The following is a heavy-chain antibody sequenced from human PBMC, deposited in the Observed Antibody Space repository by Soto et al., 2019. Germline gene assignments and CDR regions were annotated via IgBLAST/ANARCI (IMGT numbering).Heavy chain of an antibody. D-gene: IGHD6-19*01. J-gene: IGHJ6*02. CDR2: IYPGDSDT. Sequence: GESLKISFKGSGYSFTSYWIGWVRQMPGKGLEWMGIIYPGDSDTRYSPSFQGQVTISADKSISTAYLQWSSLKASDTAMYYCARHVSVAGGGYYYGMDVWGQGTTVTVS. CDR3: ARHVSVAGGGYYYGMDV. CDR1: GYSFTSYW. V-gene: IGHV5-51*01.